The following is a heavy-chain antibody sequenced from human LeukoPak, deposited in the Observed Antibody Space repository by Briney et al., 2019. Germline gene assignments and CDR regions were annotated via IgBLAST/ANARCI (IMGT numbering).Heavy chain of an antibody. CDR1: GFTVRSNY. J-gene: IGHJ4*02. D-gene: IGHD2-21*02. V-gene: IGHV3-66*01. CDR3: ARDRYCGGDCSFDY. Sequence: GGSPRRSFSASGFTVRSNYENWCRPVPGKGLEGVGVFYSGSKTYYPDSVENRFSISRDNSKKTAYLQINNSTAEDKAVYYCARDRYCGGDCSFDYWGQGTLVTGSS. CDR2: FYSGSKT.